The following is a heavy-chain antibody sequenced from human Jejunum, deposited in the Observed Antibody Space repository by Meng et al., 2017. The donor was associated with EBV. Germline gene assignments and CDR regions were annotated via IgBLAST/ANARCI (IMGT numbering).Heavy chain of an antibody. CDR3: ARDSQYLARGYFDY. CDR2: IYHDGSS. V-gene: IGHV4-4*02. CDR1: GGSITSSDW. Sequence: QVQLQESGPGLVNPSGTLSLTCAVSGGSITSSDWWTWVRQPPGEGLEWIGEIYHDGSSNYSPSLKSRVTILLDKSENHFSLKLNSVTAADTAVYYCARDSQYLARGYFDYWGQGALVTVST. J-gene: IGHJ4*02. D-gene: IGHD2/OR15-2a*01.